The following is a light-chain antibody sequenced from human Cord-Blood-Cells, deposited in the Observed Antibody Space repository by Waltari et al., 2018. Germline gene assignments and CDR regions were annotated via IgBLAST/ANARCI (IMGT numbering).Light chain of an antibody. CDR3: QTWGTGIHGV. V-gene: IGLV4-69*01. J-gene: IGLJ3*02. Sequence: QLVLTQSPSASASLGASVKLTCTPSSGHSSYAIAWPQQQPEKGPRYLMKLNSDGSHSKGDGIPDRFSGSSSGAERYLTISSLQSEDEADYYCQTWGTGIHGVFGGGTKLTVL. CDR1: SGHSSYA. CDR2: LNSDGSH.